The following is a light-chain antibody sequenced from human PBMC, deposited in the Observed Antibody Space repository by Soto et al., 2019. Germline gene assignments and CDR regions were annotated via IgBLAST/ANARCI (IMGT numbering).Light chain of an antibody. CDR3: QHYGDSPS. CDR2: GAS. V-gene: IGKV3-20*01. Sequence: EIELTQSPGTLSLSPCERATLSSRASQRLAGNYLAWYQQRPGQAPRLLLYGASSRATGFPDRFSGSGSETDFTLTISRLEPEDFAVYYCQHYGDSPSFGGGTKVDIK. J-gene: IGKJ4*01. CDR1: QRLAGNY.